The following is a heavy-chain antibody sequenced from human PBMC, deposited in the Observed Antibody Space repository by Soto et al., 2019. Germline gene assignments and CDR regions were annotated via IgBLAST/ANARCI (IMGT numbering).Heavy chain of an antibody. CDR2: IDPSNSQT. Sequence: GESLKISCKGSGYSFAGYWITWVRQKPGKGLEWMGRIDPSNSQTYYSPSFRGHVTISVTKSITTVFLQWSSLRASDTAMYYCARQIYDSDTGPNFQYYFDSWGQGTPVTVSS. CDR1: GYSFAGYW. D-gene: IGHD3-22*01. J-gene: IGHJ4*02. CDR3: ARQIYDSDTGPNFQYYFDS. V-gene: IGHV5-10-1*01.